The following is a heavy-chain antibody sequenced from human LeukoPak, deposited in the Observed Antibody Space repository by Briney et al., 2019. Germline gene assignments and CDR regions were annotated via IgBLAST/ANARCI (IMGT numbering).Heavy chain of an antibody. J-gene: IGHJ3*02. V-gene: IGHV4-4*07. Sequence: PSETLSLTCTVSGGSISSYYWNWIRQPAGKGLEWIGRIYTSGSTNYDPSLKSRVTMSVDTSKNQFSLKLSSVTAADTAVYYCARDKSRTYGLADAFDIWGQGTMVTVSS. CDR2: IYTSGST. CDR1: GGSISSYY. CDR3: ARDKSRTYGLADAFDI. D-gene: IGHD3-10*01.